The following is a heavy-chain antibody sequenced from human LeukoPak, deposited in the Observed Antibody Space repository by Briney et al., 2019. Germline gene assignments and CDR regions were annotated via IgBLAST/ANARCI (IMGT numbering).Heavy chain of an antibody. V-gene: IGHV1-69*04. CDR2: IIPILGIA. CDR3: AQEDREWSPDY. Sequence: ASVKVSCKASGGTFSSYAISWVRQAPGQGLEWMGRIIPILGIANYAQKFQGRVTITADKSTSTAHMELSSLRSEDTAVYYCAQEDREWSPDYWGQGTLVTVSS. J-gene: IGHJ4*02. CDR1: GGTFSSYA. D-gene: IGHD3-3*01.